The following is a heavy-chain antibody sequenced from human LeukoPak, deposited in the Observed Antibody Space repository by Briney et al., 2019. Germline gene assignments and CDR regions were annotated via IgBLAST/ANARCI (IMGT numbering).Heavy chain of an antibody. V-gene: IGHV1-69*05. Sequence: SVKVSCKASGGTFSNYAISWLRQAPGQGLEWMGRFMPIFGTANHAQKFQGRVTITTDESTTTAYMELSSLKSEDTAVYYCARVESYTSSGYYYWGQGTLVTVSS. D-gene: IGHD3-22*01. CDR2: FMPIFGTA. J-gene: IGHJ4*02. CDR3: ARVESYTSSGYYY. CDR1: GGTFSNYA.